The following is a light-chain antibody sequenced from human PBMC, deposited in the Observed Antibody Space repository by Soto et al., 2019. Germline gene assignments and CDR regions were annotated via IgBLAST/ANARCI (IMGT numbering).Light chain of an antibody. V-gene: IGKV1-5*01. J-gene: IGKJ2*01. Sequence: DIQMTQSPSTLSASVGDRVTITCRASQSIHRWLAWYHQKPGKAPKLLIYDASTWESGVPSRFSGSGSGTEFTLTITSLQPDDFATYYCQQYRSYLYTCGQGTKLEIK. CDR1: QSIHRW. CDR2: DAS. CDR3: QQYRSYLYT.